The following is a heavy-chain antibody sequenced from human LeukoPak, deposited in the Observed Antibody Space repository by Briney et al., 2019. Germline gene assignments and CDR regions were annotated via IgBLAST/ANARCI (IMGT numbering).Heavy chain of an antibody. J-gene: IGHJ5*02. CDR1: GGSFSGYY. D-gene: IGHD3-3*01. CDR3: ARTKYYDFWSGYHPSSNWFDP. CDR2: INHSGST. Sequence: SETLSLTCAVYGGSFSGYYWSWIRQPPGKGLEWIGEINHSGSTNYNPSLNSRVTISVDTSKNQFSLKLSSVTAADTAVYYCARTKYYDFWSGYHPSSNWFDPWGQGTLVTVSS. V-gene: IGHV4-34*01.